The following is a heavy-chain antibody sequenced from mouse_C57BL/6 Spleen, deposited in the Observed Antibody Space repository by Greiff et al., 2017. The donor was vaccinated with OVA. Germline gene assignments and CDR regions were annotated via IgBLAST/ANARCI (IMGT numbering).Heavy chain of an antibody. J-gene: IGHJ1*03. CDR1: GYTFTDYE. D-gene: IGHD1-1*01. Sequence: QVQLQQSGAELVRPGASVTLSCKASGYTFTDYEMHWVKQTPVHGLEWIGAIDPETGGTAYNQKFKGKAILTADKSSSTAYMELRSLTSEDSAVYYCTRRYGSSPSYWYFDVWGTGTTVTVSS. CDR3: TRRYGSSPSYWYFDV. CDR2: IDPETGGT. V-gene: IGHV1-15*01.